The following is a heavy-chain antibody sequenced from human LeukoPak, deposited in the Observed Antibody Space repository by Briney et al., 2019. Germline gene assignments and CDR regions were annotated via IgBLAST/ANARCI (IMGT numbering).Heavy chain of an antibody. Sequence: GGSLRLSCAASGFTFSSYWMHWVRQAPGKGLVWVSRINSDGSSTSYADSVKGRFTISRGNAKNTLYLQMNSLRAEDTAVYYCARARGPDAFDIWGQGTMVTVSS. J-gene: IGHJ3*02. CDR3: ARARGPDAFDI. CDR1: GFTFSSYW. V-gene: IGHV3-74*01. CDR2: INSDGSST.